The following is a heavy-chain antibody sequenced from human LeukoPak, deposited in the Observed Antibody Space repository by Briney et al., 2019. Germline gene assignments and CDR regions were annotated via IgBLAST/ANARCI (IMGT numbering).Heavy chain of an antibody. CDR3: TTRYYYDSSGYSPQ. CDR2: IKSKTDGGTT. V-gene: IGHV3-15*01. J-gene: IGHJ4*02. Sequence: GGSLRLSCAASGFTFSNAWMSWVRQVPGKGLEWVGRIKSKTDGGTTDYAAPVKGRFTISRDDSKNTLYLQMNSLKTEDTAVYYCTTRYYYDSSGYSPQWGQGTLVTVSS. D-gene: IGHD3-22*01. CDR1: GFTFSNAW.